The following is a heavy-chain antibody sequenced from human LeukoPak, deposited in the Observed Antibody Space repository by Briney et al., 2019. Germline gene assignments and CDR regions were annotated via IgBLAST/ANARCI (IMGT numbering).Heavy chain of an antibody. CDR2: IKQDGSEK. CDR1: GFTFSDYY. V-gene: IGHV3-7*01. J-gene: IGHJ5*01. Sequence: GGSLRLSCAASGFTFSDYYMSWVRQAPGKGLEWVANIKQDGSEKYYVDSVKGRFTISRDNAKNSLSLQMNSLRAEDSAVYYCATLGYCSSVSCSRAWFDYWGQGTLVTVSS. D-gene: IGHD2-2*01. CDR3: ATLGYCSSVSCSRAWFDY.